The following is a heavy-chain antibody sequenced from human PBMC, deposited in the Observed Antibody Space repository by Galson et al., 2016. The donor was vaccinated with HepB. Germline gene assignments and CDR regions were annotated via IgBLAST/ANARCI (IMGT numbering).Heavy chain of an antibody. CDR3: AKDSTPLHWFDS. J-gene: IGHJ5*01. Sequence: SLRLSCAASGFTFSNYAMTWVRQAPGKGLEWVSTINGGTRNTYYADSVKGRFTISRDDSQSTPYLHMNSLRGEDTAVYYCAKDSTPLHWFDSWGRGTLVTVSS. CDR2: INGGTRNT. V-gene: IGHV3-23*01. CDR1: GFTFSNYA.